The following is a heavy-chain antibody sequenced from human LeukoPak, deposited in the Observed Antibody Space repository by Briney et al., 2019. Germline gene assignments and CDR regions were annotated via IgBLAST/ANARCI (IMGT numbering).Heavy chain of an antibody. J-gene: IGHJ4*02. CDR2: MNPNSGNT. CDR1: GYTFTSYD. V-gene: IGHV1-8*01. D-gene: IGHD1-26*01. Sequence: ASVKVSCKASGYTFTSYDINWVRQATGQGLEWMGWMNPNSGNTGYAQKFQGRVTMTRNTSISTAYMELSSLRSEDTAVYYCARMRYDPYSGSYCGDFDYWGQGTLVTVSS. CDR3: ARMRYDPYSGSYCGDFDY.